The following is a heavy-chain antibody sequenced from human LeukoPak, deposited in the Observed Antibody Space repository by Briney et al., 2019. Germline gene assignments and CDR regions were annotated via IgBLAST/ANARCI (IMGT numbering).Heavy chain of an antibody. V-gene: IGHV4-59*01. J-gene: IGHJ4*02. CDR3: ARVISYYYDSSGYFFDY. D-gene: IGHD3-22*01. CDR1: GGSISSYY. CDR2: IYYSGST. Sequence: RPSETLSLTCTVSGGSISSYYWSWIRQPPGKGLEWIGYIYYSGSTNYNPSLKSRVTISVDTSKNQFSLKLSSVTAADTAVYYCARVISYYYDSSGYFFDYWGQGTLVTVSS.